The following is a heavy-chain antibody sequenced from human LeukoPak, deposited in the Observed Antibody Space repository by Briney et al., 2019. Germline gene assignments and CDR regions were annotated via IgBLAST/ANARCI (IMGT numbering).Heavy chain of an antibody. J-gene: IGHJ4*02. V-gene: IGHV3-23*01. CDR2: ISGSGGST. D-gene: IGHD6-13*01. Sequence: PGGSLRLSCAASGFTFSSYAMSWVRQAPGKGLEWVLAISGSGGSTYYADSVKGRFTISRDNSKNTLYLQMNSLRADDTAMYYCARGSYSSSWKTFDYWGQGTLVTVSS. CDR3: ARGSYSSSWKTFDY. CDR1: GFTFSSYA.